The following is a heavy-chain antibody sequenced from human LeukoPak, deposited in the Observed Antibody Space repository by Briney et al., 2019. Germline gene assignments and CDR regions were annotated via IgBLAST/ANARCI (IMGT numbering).Heavy chain of an antibody. V-gene: IGHV4-31*03. CDR3: ARARRTVTTGIDY. Sequence: TLSLTCTVSGGSISSGGYYWSWIRQHPGKGLEWIGYIYYSVSTYYNPSLKSRVTISVDTSKNQFSLKLSSVTAADTAVYYCARARRTVTTGIDYWGQGTLVTVSS. CDR2: IYYSVST. D-gene: IGHD4-11*01. J-gene: IGHJ4*02. CDR1: GGSISSGGYY.